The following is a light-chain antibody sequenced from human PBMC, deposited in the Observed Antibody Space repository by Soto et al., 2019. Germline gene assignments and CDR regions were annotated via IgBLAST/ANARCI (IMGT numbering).Light chain of an antibody. J-gene: IGKJ1*01. CDR1: QSVSSY. CDR2: DAS. Sequence: EIVLTQSPATLSLSPGERATLSCRASQSVSSYLAWYQQKPGQAPRLLIYDASNRATGIPARFSGRGSGTAFTLTISILEPEDFSVYYCQKRSHCPPWTFGHGTKVEIK. V-gene: IGKV3-11*01. CDR3: QKRSHCPPWT.